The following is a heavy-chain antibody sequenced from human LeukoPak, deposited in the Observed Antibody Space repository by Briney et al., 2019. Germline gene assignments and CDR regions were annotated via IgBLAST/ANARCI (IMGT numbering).Heavy chain of an antibody. CDR2: ISGSGGST. V-gene: IGHV3-23*01. Sequence: PGGSLRLSCAASGFTFSSYAMSWVRQAPGKGLEWVSAISGSGGSTYYADSVKGRFTISRDNSKNTLYLQMNSLRAEDTAVYYCAKDRRLSASWFVPSIWDYWGQGTLVTVSS. D-gene: IGHD3-10*01. J-gene: IGHJ4*02. CDR1: GFTFSSYA. CDR3: AKDRRLSASWFVPSIWDY.